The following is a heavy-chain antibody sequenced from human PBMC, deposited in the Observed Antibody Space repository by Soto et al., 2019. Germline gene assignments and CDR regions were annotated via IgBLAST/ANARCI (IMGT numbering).Heavy chain of an antibody. CDR3: AKAPQITIFGVVISYFDY. Sequence: GASVKVSCKASGYTFTSYAMHWVRQAPGQRLEWMGWINAGNGNTKYSQKFQGRVTITRDTSASTAYMELSSLRSEDTAVYYCAKAPQITIFGVVISYFDYWGQGTLVTVS. J-gene: IGHJ4*02. CDR1: GYTFTSYA. D-gene: IGHD3-3*01. CDR2: INAGNGNT. V-gene: IGHV1-3*01.